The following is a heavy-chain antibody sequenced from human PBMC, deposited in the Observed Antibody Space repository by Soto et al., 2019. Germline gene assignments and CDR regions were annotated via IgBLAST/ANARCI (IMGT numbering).Heavy chain of an antibody. CDR1: GYTFTNYD. CDR2: MTPNSGNT. J-gene: IGHJ4*02. V-gene: IGHV1-8*01. Sequence: QVQLVQSGAEVKKPGASVTVSCKASGYTFTNYDINWVRQATGQGLEWMGWMTPNSGNTGYAQKFQGRVTITRSTSINTAYMELSSLRYEDTAVYYCTRGDYWGQGTLVTVSS. CDR3: TRGDY.